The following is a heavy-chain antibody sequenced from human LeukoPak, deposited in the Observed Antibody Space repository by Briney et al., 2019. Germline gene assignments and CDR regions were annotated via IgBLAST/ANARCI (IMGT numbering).Heavy chain of an antibody. J-gene: IGHJ5*02. CDR2: MNQDGTEK. V-gene: IGHV3-7*01. CDR3: ARDPGNGCFDP. D-gene: IGHD1-1*01. CDR1: GFTFNTYW. Sequence: PGGSLRLSCAASGFTFNTYWMNWVRQAPGERLEWVASMNQDGTEKYYVDSVKGRFTISRDNAKNSLYLQMDSLRAEDTAVYYCARDPGNGCFDPWGQGSLVTVSS.